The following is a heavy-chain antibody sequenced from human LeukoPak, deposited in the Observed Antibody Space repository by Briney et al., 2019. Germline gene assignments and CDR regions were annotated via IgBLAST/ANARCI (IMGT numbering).Heavy chain of an antibody. Sequence: SETLSLTCTVSGGSISTYYGNWIRQAPGKGLEWIGYIYYSGSTHYNPSLKSRVTISLDTSKNQFSLKLSSVTAADTAVYYCARDYRPYSSSWYYDYWGQGTLVTVSS. CDR2: IYYSGST. CDR1: GGSISTYY. D-gene: IGHD6-13*01. CDR3: ARDYRPYSSSWYYDY. J-gene: IGHJ4*02. V-gene: IGHV4-59*12.